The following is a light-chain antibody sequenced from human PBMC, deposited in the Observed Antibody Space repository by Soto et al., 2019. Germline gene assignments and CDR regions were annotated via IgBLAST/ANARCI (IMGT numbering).Light chain of an antibody. Sequence: DIHMTQSPSSLSASILYIVTITCXSSQNITNNLSWYQQKPGKAPNLLIYHASKLAKGVTSRFSGSGSGTDFSFIITSLQREDLATYYCQQYYGLPPLTFGQGTRLEIK. CDR3: QQYYGLPPLT. CDR1: QNITNN. J-gene: IGKJ5*01. V-gene: IGKV1-33*01. CDR2: HAS.